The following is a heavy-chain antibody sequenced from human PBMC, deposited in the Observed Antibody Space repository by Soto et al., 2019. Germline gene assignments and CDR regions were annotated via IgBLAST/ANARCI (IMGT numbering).Heavy chain of an antibody. CDR3: VAWYGDQSY. CDR2: ISLILGIP. J-gene: IGHJ4*02. CDR1: GGTFSIYT. Sequence: QVQLVQSGAEVKKPGSSVKVSCKASGGTFSIYTISWVRQAPGQGHEWMGRISLILGIPNYAQKFQGRVTITADKSTSTASMELSSLRSEDTAVYYCVAWYGDQSYWGQGTLVTVSS. V-gene: IGHV1-69*02. D-gene: IGHD4-17*01.